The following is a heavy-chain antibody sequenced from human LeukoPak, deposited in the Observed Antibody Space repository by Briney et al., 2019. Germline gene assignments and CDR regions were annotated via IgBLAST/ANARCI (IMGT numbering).Heavy chain of an antibody. D-gene: IGHD3-9*01. J-gene: IGHJ4*02. Sequence: GGSLRLSCAASGFTFSSYSMNWVRQAPGKGLEWVSSISSSSSYIYYADSVKGRFTISRDNAKNSLYLQMNSLRAEDTAVYYCARATTYDILTGYSDYWGQGTLVTVSS. CDR1: GFTFSSYS. V-gene: IGHV3-21*01. CDR3: ARATTYDILTGYSDY. CDR2: ISSSSSYI.